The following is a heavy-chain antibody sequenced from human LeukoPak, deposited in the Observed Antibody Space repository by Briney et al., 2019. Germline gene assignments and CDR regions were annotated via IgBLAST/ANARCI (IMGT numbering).Heavy chain of an antibody. V-gene: IGHV4-34*01. CDR2: INHSGST. CDR1: GGSFSGYY. CDR3: ARVSNTYYYDSSGYYRVCYFDY. J-gene: IGHJ4*02. D-gene: IGHD3-22*01. Sequence: SETLSLTCAVYGGSFSGYYWSWIRQPPGKRLEWIGEINHSGSTNYNPSLKSRVTISVDTSKNQFSLKLSSVTAADTAVYYCARVSNTYYYDSSGYYRVCYFDYWGQGTLVTVSS.